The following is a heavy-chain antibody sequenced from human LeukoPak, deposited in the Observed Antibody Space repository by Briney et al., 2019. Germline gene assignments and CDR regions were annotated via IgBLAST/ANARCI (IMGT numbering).Heavy chain of an antibody. CDR2: IYTSGST. CDR1: GGSISSGSYY. D-gene: IGHD2-2*01. Sequence: SETLSLTCTVSGGSISSGSYYWSWIRQPAGKGLERIGRIYTSGSTNYNPSLKSRVTISVDTSKNQFSLKLSSVTAADTAVYYCARDLKGYCSSTSCYVGDAFDIWGQGTMVTVSS. CDR3: ARDLKGYCSSTSCYVGDAFDI. J-gene: IGHJ3*02. V-gene: IGHV4-61*02.